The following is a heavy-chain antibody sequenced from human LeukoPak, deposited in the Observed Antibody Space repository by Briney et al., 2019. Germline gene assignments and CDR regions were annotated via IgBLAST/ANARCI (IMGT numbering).Heavy chain of an antibody. CDR1: GFTVSSNY. CDR2: IYRDGSP. D-gene: IGHD2-21*02. Sequence: AGSLRLSCAASGFTVSSNYVSWVRQAPGKGLEWVSSIYRDGSPYYADSVKGRFTISRDNAQNSLYLQMNSLRVEDTAVYYCAREELNCGGDCFQHWGQGTLVTVSS. J-gene: IGHJ4*02. CDR3: AREELNCGGDCFQH. V-gene: IGHV3-66*01.